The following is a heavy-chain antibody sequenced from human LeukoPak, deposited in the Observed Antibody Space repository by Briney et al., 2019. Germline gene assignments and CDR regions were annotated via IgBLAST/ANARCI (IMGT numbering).Heavy chain of an antibody. Sequence: GASVKVSCKAFGYTFTSYDINWVRQATGQGLEWMGGMNPNSGNTGYAQKFQGRVTMTRNTSISTAYMELSSLRSEDTAVHYCAKDIWGILPSSDSSDYWGQGTLVTVSS. V-gene: IGHV1-8*01. CDR3: AKDIWGILPSSDSSDY. J-gene: IGHJ4*02. CDR2: MNPNSGNT. D-gene: IGHD3-16*01. CDR1: GYTFTSYD.